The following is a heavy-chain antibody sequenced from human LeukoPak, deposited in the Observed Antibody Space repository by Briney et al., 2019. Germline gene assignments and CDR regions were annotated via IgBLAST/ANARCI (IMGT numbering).Heavy chain of an antibody. Sequence: ASVKVSCKASGYTFTSYYMHWVRQAPGQGLEWMGIINPSGGSTSYAQKFQGRVTMTRDTSTSTVYMELSSLRSEDTAVYYCARDPFVRGLSGSYRRGYYYGMDVWGQGTTVTVSS. CDR3: ARDPFVRGLSGSYRRGYYYGMDV. CDR2: INPSGGST. J-gene: IGHJ6*02. V-gene: IGHV1-46*01. D-gene: IGHD1-26*01. CDR1: GYTFTSYY.